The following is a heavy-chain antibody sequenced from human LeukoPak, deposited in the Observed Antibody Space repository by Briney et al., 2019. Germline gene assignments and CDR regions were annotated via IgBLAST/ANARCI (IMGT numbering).Heavy chain of an antibody. CDR1: GFSISSNY. V-gene: IGHV3-66*01. CDR3: AIRKSGNAIDY. CDR2: IYSGGST. Sequence: GGSLRLSCAASGFSISSNYMSWVRQAPGKGLEWVAVIYSGGSTNYADSVKGRFTISRDNSKNTLYLLMNSLRAEDTAVYYCAIRKSGNAIDYWGQGTLVTVSS. D-gene: IGHD5-12*01. J-gene: IGHJ4*02.